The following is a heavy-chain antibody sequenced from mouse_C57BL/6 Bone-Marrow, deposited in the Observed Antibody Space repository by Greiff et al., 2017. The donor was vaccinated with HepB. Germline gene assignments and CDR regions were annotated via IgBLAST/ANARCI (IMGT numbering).Heavy chain of an antibody. D-gene: IGHD1-1*01. J-gene: IGHJ3*01. V-gene: IGHV2-2*01. CDR2: IWSGGST. Sequence: VQLQQSGPGLVQPSQSLSMTCTVSGFSLTSYGVHWVRQSPGKGLEWLGVIWSGGSTDYNAAFISRLSISKDTSKSQVFFKMNSLQADDTAIYYCARIFSPNYYGSSYGFAYWGQGTLVTVSA. CDR3: ARIFSPNYYGSSYGFAY. CDR1: GFSLTSYG.